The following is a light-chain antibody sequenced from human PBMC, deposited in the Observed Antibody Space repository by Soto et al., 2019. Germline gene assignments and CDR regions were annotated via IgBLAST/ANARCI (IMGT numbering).Light chain of an antibody. V-gene: IGKV1-27*01. J-gene: IGKJ2*01. CDR2: AAS. CDR3: QKYNSAPHP. CDR1: QGISNS. Sequence: DIQMTQSPSSLSASVGDRVTITCRASQGISNSLAWYQQKPGKVPKLLIYAASTLQSGVPSRFSGSGSGTDFTLSINSLQPEDVATYYCQKYNSAPHPFGQGTKLEIK.